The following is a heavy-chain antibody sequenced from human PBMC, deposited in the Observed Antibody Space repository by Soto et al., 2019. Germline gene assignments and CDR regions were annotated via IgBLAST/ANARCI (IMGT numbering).Heavy chain of an antibody. D-gene: IGHD5-12*01. CDR3: ARELGMATIGYYYYGMGV. CDR2: ISYDGSNK. V-gene: IGHV3-30*03. J-gene: IGHJ6*02. CDR1: GFIFSNYG. Sequence: PGGSLRLSCAASGFIFSNYGMHWVRQAPGKGLEWVAVISYDGSNKYYADSVKGRFTISRDNSKNTLYLQMNSLRAEDTAVYYCARELGMATIGYYYYGMGVWGQGTMVTVSS.